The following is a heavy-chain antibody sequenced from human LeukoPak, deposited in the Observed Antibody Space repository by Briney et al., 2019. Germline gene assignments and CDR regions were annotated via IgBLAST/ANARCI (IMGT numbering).Heavy chain of an antibody. CDR1: GFTFSSYG. V-gene: IGHV3-30*02. D-gene: IGHD3-10*01. J-gene: IGHJ4*02. CDR3: AQGYCGSHFDY. CDR2: IRYDESKT. Sequence: GGSLRLSCAASGFTFSSYGMHWVRQAPGKGLEWVAFIRYDESKTYYADSVRGRFTISRDNSKNTLYLQMNGLRLEDTAIYYCAQGYCGSHFDYWGQGALVAVSS.